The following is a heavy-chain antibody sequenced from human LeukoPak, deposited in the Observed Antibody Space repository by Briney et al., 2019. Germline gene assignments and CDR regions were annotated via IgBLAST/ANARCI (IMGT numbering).Heavy chain of an antibody. CDR3: ATDGMVRGPDAWFDS. V-gene: IGHV4-4*07. CDR1: GGSISSYY. J-gene: IGHJ5*01. Sequence: SETLSLTCTVSGGSISSYYWSWIRQPAGKGLEWIGRIYTSGSTNYNPSLKSRVTMSVDTSKNQFSLKLSSVTAADTAVYYCATDGMVRGPDAWFDSWGQGTLVTVSS. D-gene: IGHD3-10*01. CDR2: IYTSGST.